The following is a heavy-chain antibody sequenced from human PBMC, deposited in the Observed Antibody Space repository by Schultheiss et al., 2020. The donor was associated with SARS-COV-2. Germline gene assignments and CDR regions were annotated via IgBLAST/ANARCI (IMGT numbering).Heavy chain of an antibody. CDR2: ISAYNGNT. J-gene: IGHJ4*02. Sequence: ASVKVSCKASGYTFTSYGISWVRQAPGQGLEWMGWISAYNGNTNYAQKFQGRVTMTRDTSISTAYMELSRLRSDDTAVYYCARWAWNGAGDYWGQGTLVTVSS. CDR1: GYTFTSYG. CDR3: ARWAWNGAGDY. V-gene: IGHV1-18*01. D-gene: IGHD1-1*01.